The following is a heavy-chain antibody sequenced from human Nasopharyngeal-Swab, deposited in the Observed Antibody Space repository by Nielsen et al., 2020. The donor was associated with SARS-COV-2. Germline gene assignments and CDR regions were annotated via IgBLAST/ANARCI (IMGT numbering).Heavy chain of an antibody. CDR1: GFTFSTYA. J-gene: IGHJ4*02. D-gene: IGHD1-14*01. CDR3: TRGLTGHIVQWNPSPY. V-gene: IGHV3-23*01. Sequence: GGSLRLSCAASGFTFSTYAVYWVRQPPAKGLEWVSIISGSGGSTYYADSVWGRFTISRDTSKNTVYLQMNTLRADDTALYFCTRGLTGHIVQWNPSPYWGQGTLVTVSS. CDR2: ISGSGGST.